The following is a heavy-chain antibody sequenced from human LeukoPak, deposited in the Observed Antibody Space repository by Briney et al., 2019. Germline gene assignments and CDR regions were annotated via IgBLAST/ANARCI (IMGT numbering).Heavy chain of an antibody. V-gene: IGHV3-48*03. Sequence: GGSLRLFCAASGFTFSSYEMNWVRQAPGKGLEGVSYISSSGSTIYYADSVKGRFTISRDNAKNSLYLQMNSLRAEDTAVYYCARDYSSGWYYFDYWGQGTLVTVSS. CDR2: ISSSGSTI. D-gene: IGHD6-19*01. CDR1: GFTFSSYE. J-gene: IGHJ4*02. CDR3: ARDYSSGWYYFDY.